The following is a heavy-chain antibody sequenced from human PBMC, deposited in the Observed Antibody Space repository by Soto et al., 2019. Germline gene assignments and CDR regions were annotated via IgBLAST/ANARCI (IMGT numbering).Heavy chain of an antibody. V-gene: IGHV3-7*01. D-gene: IGHD3-10*01. Sequence: GGSLRLSCAASGFTFSSYWMSWVRQAPGKGLEWVANIKQDGSEKYYVDSVKGRFTISRDNAKNSLNLQMNSLRAEDTAVYYCVKTKWFGGPFDYWGQGTLVTVSS. CDR1: GFTFSSYW. CDR3: VKTKWFGGPFDY. J-gene: IGHJ4*02. CDR2: IKQDGSEK.